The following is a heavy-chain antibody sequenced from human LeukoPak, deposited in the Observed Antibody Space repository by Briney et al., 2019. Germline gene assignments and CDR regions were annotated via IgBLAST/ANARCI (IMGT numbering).Heavy chain of an antibody. CDR3: AGDGRCGGDCYAS. V-gene: IGHV3-21*01. J-gene: IGHJ4*02. CDR1: GFSFSSYT. Sequence: KPGGSLRLSCAASGFSFSSYTMNWVRQAPGKGLEWVSIISSSSTYIYYADSVKGRFTISRDNAKNALYLQMNSLRVEDTAVYYCAGDGRCGGDCYASWGQGTLVTVSS. D-gene: IGHD2-21*02. CDR2: ISSSSTYI.